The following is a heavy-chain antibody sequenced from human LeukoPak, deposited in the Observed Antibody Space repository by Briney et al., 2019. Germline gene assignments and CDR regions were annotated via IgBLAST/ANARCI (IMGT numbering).Heavy chain of an antibody. CDR2: INHSGST. J-gene: IGHJ4*02. CDR1: VGGFSGYY. CDR3: AGIRGGYNMVDY. Sequence: PSETLSLTCAVYVGGFSGYYGICIRHPPIKGVELIGEINHSGSTNYNPSLKTRVTRSVDTSKNQFSLKLSPVTAAHTAVYYCAGIRGGYNMVDYWGQGTLVTVSS. V-gene: IGHV4-34*01. D-gene: IGHD5-24*01.